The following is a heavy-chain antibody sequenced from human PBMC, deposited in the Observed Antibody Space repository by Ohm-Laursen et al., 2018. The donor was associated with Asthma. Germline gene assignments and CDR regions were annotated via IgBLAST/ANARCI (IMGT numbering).Heavy chain of an antibody. J-gene: IGHJ4*02. CDR2: ISHSGAA. D-gene: IGHD6-19*01. CDR3: ARSIGWYSLDL. CDR1: GGSIISGNW. V-gene: IGHV4-4*02. Sequence: TLSLTCDVSGGSIISGNWWTWVRQPPGKGLEWIAEISHSGAASFNPTLTSRVTISLDKSKTHFSLELTSVTAADTAVYYCARSIGWYSLDLWGQGTLVTVSS.